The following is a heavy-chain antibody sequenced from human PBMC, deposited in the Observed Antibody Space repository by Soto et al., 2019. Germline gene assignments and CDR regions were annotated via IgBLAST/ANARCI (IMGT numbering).Heavy chain of an antibody. J-gene: IGHJ6*02. CDR1: GGSISSGGYY. CDR2: IYYSGST. D-gene: IGHD2-2*02. CDR3: ASYCSSTSCYRPNYYYGMDV. Sequence: PSETLSLTCTVSGGSISSGGYYWSWIRQHPGKGLEWIGYIYYSGSTYYNPSLKSRVTISVDTSKNQFSLKLSSVTAADTAVYYCASYCSSTSCYRPNYYYGMDVWGQGTTVTVSS. V-gene: IGHV4-31*03.